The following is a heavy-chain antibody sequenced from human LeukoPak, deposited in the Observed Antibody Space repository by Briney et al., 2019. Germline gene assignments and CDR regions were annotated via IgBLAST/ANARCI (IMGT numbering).Heavy chain of an antibody. CDR1: GFTFSSYE. Sequence: PGGSLRLSCAASGFTFSSYEMNWVRQAPGKGLEWVSYISSSGSTIYYADSVKGRFTISRDNSKNTLYLQMNSLRAEDTAVYYCAKGAARYFGAYYMDVWGKGTTVTISS. J-gene: IGHJ6*03. D-gene: IGHD3-9*01. V-gene: IGHV3-48*03. CDR3: AKGAARYFGAYYMDV. CDR2: ISSSGSTI.